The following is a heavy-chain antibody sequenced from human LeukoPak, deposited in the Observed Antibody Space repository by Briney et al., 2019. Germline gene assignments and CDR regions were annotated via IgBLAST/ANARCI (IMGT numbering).Heavy chain of an antibody. D-gene: IGHD3-22*01. Sequence: GGSLRLSCAASGFTFSSYAMGWVRQAPGKGLEWVSAVTGNGATTYYADSVKGRFTISRDNSKNTLYLQVISLRAEDTALYYCAKYGGSGYYRWYFHYWGQGTQVTVSS. V-gene: IGHV3-23*01. CDR3: AKYGGSGYYRWYFHY. CDR2: VTGNGATT. CDR1: GFTFSSYA. J-gene: IGHJ4*02.